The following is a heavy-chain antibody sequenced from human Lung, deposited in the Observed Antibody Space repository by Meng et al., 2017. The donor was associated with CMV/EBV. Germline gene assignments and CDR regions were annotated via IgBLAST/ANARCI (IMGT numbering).Heavy chain of an antibody. J-gene: IGHJ6*02. CDR2: IIPILGIA. CDR3: ATKVWGSGSYYNAYYYGMDV. V-gene: IGHV1-69*10. CDR1: GGTFSSYA. D-gene: IGHD3-10*01. Sequence: SVXVSCKASGGTFSSYAISWVRQAPGQGLEWMGGIIPILGIANYAQKFQGRATITADKSTSTAYMELSSLRSEDTAVYYCATKVWGSGSYYNAYYYGMDVWXQGTTVTVSS.